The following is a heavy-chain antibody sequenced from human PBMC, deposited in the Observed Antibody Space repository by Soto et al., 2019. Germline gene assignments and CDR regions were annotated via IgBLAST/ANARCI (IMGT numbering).Heavy chain of an antibody. D-gene: IGHD3-9*01. V-gene: IGHV3-23*01. CDR1: GFTFSSYA. Sequence: EVQLLESGGDLVQPGGSLRLSCAASGFTFSSYAMNWVRQAPGKGLEWVSTISASGGSTYYTDSVQGRFTISRDNYKNTLSLQMNSLRAEDTAIYYCARDPSTGSADYWGQGTLVTVSS. J-gene: IGHJ4*02. CDR3: ARDPSTGSADY. CDR2: ISASGGST.